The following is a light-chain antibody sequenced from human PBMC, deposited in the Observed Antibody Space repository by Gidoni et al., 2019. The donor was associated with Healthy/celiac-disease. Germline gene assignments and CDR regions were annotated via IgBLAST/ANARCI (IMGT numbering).Light chain of an antibody. V-gene: IGLV2-23*02. CDR2: EVS. CDR1: SSDVGSYNL. Sequence: QSALTHPASVSRSPGQSITISCTGTSSDVGSYNLVSWYQQHPGKAPKLMIYEVSKRPSGVSNRFSGSKSGNTASLTISGLQAEDEADYYCCSYAGSSKGVFGGGTKLTVL. J-gene: IGLJ2*01. CDR3: CSYAGSSKGV.